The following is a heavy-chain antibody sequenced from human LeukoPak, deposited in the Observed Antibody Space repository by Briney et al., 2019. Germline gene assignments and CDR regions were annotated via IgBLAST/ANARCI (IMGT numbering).Heavy chain of an antibody. CDR3: ARDCSDGSCYSD. V-gene: IGHV4-30-4*01. CDR2: IYYSGST. D-gene: IGHD2-15*01. Sequence: PSQTLSLTCTVSGGSISSGDYYWSWIRQPPGKGLEWIGYIYYSGSTYYNPSLKSRVTISVDTSKNQFSLKLSSVTAADTAVYYCARDCSDGSCYSDWGQGTLVTVSS. J-gene: IGHJ4*02. CDR1: GGSISSGDYY.